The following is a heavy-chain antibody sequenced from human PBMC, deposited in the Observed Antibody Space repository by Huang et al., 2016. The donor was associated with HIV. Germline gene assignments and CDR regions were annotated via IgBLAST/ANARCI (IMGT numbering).Heavy chain of an antibody. D-gene: IGHD1-26*01. CDR2: INFSGRT. V-gene: IGHV4-34*01. J-gene: IGHJ3*02. CDR1: GGSFSGHY. CDR3: ARGGVGATSDAFDI. Sequence: QVQLQQWGAGLLKPSETLSLTCAVYGGSFSGHYWRWIRQPPGKGLEWIGEINFSGRTNYNPSLKSRVTISIDTSKNQFSLKLSSVTAADTAVYYCARGGVGATSDAFDIWGQGTMVTVSS.